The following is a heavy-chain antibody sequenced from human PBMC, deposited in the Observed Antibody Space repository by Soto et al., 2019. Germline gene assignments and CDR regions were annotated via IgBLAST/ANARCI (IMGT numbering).Heavy chain of an antibody. CDR3: ARDKITGLFDP. CDR2: IVVGSGNT. V-gene: IGHV1-58*02. Sequence: GASVKVSCKASGFTFTSSAMQWVRQARGQRLEWIGWIVVGSGNTNYAQKFQERVTITRDMSTSTAYMELSSLRSEDTAVYYCARDKITGLFDPWGQGTLVTVSS. CDR1: GFTFTSSA. D-gene: IGHD2-8*02. J-gene: IGHJ5*02.